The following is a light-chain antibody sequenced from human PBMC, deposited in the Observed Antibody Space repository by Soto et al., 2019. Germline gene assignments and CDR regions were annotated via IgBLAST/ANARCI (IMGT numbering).Light chain of an antibody. V-gene: IGKV4-1*01. Sequence: DIVMTQSPDSLAVSLGERATINCKSSQSLFFRSTNKDYLAWYQHKPGQPPKLLFYWSTTRESGVPDRFSGSGSGTDFTLTISSLQAEDVAVYYCHQYYSIPYSFGQGTKLEIK. J-gene: IGKJ2*03. CDR1: QSLFFRSTNKDY. CDR3: HQYYSIPYS. CDR2: WST.